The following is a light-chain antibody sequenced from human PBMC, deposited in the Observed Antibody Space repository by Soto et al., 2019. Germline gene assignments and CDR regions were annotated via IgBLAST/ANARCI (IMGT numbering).Light chain of an antibody. Sequence: QSALTQPASVPGSPGQSITISCTGTSSDVGRYNYVSWYQQHPDKAPKLMIYEVSNRPSGVSNRFSGSKSGNTASLTISGLQAEDEADYYCNSYTSSSTYDFGTGTKVTVL. CDR3: NSYTSSSTYD. J-gene: IGLJ1*01. CDR1: SSDVGRYNY. CDR2: EVS. V-gene: IGLV2-14*01.